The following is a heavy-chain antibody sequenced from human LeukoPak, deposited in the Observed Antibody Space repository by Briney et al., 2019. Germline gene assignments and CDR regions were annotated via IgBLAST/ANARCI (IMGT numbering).Heavy chain of an antibody. CDR3: ARFGSSSYDY. CDR2: IYNSGST. CDR1: GGSISSGGYY. Sequence: SETLSLTCTVSGGSISSGGYYWSWIRQHPGKGLEWIGYIYNSGSTVYNPSLKSRVTMSVDTSKNQFSLKLSSVNAADTAVYCCARFGSSSYDYWGQGTLVTVSS. V-gene: IGHV4-31*03. J-gene: IGHJ4*02. D-gene: IGHD6-13*01.